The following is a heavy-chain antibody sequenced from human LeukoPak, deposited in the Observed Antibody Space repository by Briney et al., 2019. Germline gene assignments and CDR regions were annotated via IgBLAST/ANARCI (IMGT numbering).Heavy chain of an antibody. V-gene: IGHV3-21*01. CDR2: IFPSGGEI. Sequence: PGGSLRLSCAASGFTFSGYTMNWVRQPPGKGLEWVSSIFPSGGEIHYTDSVRGRFTISRDNAKNSLYLQMNSLRAEDTAVYYCAELGITMIGGVWGKGTTVTISS. CDR1: GFTFSGYT. J-gene: IGHJ6*04. D-gene: IGHD3-10*02. CDR3: AELGITMIGGV.